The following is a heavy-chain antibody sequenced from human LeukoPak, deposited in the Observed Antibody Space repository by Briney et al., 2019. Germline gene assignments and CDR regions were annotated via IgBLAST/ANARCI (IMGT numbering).Heavy chain of an antibody. CDR3: ASHTYAYCGGDCLFDY. J-gene: IGHJ4*02. Sequence: SETLSLTCTVSGGSISSSSYYWGWIRQPPGKGLEWIGSIYYSGSTYYNPSLKSRVTILVDTSKNQFSLKLSSVTAADTAVYYCASHTYAYCGGDCLFDYWGQGTLVTVSS. CDR1: GGSISSSSYY. D-gene: IGHD2-21*01. V-gene: IGHV4-39*07. CDR2: IYYSGST.